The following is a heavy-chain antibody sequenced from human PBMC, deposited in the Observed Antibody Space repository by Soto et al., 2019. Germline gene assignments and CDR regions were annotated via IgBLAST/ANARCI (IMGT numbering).Heavy chain of an antibody. J-gene: IGHJ5*02. V-gene: IGHV4-34*01. CDR3: ARGVHYYGLGSYFRPRFEQNWIDP. D-gene: IGHD3-10*01. Sequence: SETLSLTCAVYGGSFSGCYWSWIRQPPGKGLEWIGEINHSGSTNYNPSLKSRVTISVDTSKNQFSLKLSSVTAADTAVYYCARGVHYYGLGSYFRPRFEQNWIDPWGQGTLVTVSS. CDR1: GGSFSGCY. CDR2: INHSGST.